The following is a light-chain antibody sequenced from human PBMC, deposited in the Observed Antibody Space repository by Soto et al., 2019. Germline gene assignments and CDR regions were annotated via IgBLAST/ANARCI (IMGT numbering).Light chain of an antibody. CDR3: QQYGSSPT. V-gene: IGKV3-20*01. CDR1: QSVSSSY. J-gene: IGKJ1*01. CDR2: GAS. Sequence: EIVLTQSPGTLSLSPGERATLSCRASQSVSSSYLAWYQQKPGQAPRLLIYGASSWSTGIPDRFSGSGSGTDFTLTISRFEPEDFGVYYCQQYGSSPTFGQWTKVEIK.